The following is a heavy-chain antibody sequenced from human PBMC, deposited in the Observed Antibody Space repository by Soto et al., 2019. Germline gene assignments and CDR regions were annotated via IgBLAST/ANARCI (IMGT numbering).Heavy chain of an antibody. CDR1: GFTFSNAW. CDR3: TTARGTYGVEYFQH. D-gene: IGHD4-17*01. Sequence: EVQLVESGGGLVKPGGSLRLSCAASGFTFSNAWMSWVRQAPGKGLECVGRIKSETDGGTTDYAAPVKGRFTISRDDSKNTLSLQMNSLKTEDTAVYYCTTARGTYGVEYFQHWGQGTLVTVSS. J-gene: IGHJ1*01. CDR2: IKSETDGGTT. V-gene: IGHV3-15*01.